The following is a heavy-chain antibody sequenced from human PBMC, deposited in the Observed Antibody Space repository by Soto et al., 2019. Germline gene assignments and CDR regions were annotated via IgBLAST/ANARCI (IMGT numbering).Heavy chain of an antibody. J-gene: IGHJ4*02. CDR2: ISWNSGSI. CDR3: AKDITRSIAVALDY. V-gene: IGHV3-9*01. CDR1: GFTFDDYA. D-gene: IGHD6-19*01. Sequence: GGSLRLSCAASGFTFDDYAMHWVRQAPGKGLEWVSGISWNSGSIGYADSVKGRFTISRDNAKNSLYLQMNSLRAEDTALYYCAKDITRSIAVALDYWGQGTLVTVSS.